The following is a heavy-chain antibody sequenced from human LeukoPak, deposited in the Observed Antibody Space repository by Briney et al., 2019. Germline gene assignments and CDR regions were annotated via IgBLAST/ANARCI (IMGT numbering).Heavy chain of an antibody. V-gene: IGHV3-23*01. J-gene: IGHJ4*02. CDR2: ISGSGGGT. CDR3: AKDRGYSGIFDY. Sequence: GGSLRLSREASGFPFSSYTMSWVRQVAGKGLEWVSVISGSGGGTYYADSVKGRFTVSRDNSKNTLYLQMNSLRAEDTAVYYCAKDRGYSGIFDYWGQGTLVTVSS. D-gene: IGHD1-26*01. CDR1: GFPFSSYT.